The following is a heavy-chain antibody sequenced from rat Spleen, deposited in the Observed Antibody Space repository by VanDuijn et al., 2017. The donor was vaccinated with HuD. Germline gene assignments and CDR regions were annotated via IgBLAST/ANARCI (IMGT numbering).Heavy chain of an antibody. CDR1: GFTFSNYY. CDR3: TTDRFITMMAPFAY. Sequence: EVQLVESGGGLVQPGRSLKLSCAASGFTFSNYYMAWVRQAPTKGLEWVAYISTGGGSTYYRDSVKGRFTISRDNAKSTLYLQMDSLRSEDTATYYCTTDRFITMMAPFAYWGQGTLVTVSS. J-gene: IGHJ3*01. V-gene: IGHV5-27*01. CDR2: ISTGGGST. D-gene: IGHD1-12*02.